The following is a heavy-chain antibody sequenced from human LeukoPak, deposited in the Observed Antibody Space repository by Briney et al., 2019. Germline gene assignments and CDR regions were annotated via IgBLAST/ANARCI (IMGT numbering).Heavy chain of an antibody. V-gene: IGHV1-2*02. CDR1: GCTFMDYY. Sequence: ASVNDPCKASGCTFMDYYMHWVRQATGHGHDWMGLINLNSGGTNYVQRCQGRGSMTRDTSISTYMELSGLRSDDTAVYYCTRGGDDEGPNYFDYWGQGTLVTVSS. D-gene: IGHD3-10*01. J-gene: IGHJ4*02. CDR3: TRGGDDEGPNYFDY. CDR2: INLNSGGT.